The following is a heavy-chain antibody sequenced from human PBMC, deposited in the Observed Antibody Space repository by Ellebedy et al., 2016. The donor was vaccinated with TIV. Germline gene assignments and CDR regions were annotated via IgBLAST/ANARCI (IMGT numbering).Heavy chain of an antibody. V-gene: IGHV3-7*01. CDR2: IRQEGDEI. Sequence: GESLKISCVASGFSFRSYWMSWVRQAPGKGLEWVAKIRQEGDEIYYVESVKGRFTTSRDNAKNSLFLQMNSLRVEDTAVYYCARRASYGDYAVQVNPWFDPWGQGTLVTVSS. D-gene: IGHD4-17*01. CDR3: ARRASYGDYAVQVNPWFDP. J-gene: IGHJ5*02. CDR1: GFSFRSYW.